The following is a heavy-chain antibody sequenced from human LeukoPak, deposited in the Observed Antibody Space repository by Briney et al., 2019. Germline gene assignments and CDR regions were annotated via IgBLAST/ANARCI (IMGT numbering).Heavy chain of an antibody. CDR2: ISPYSSTM. V-gene: IGHV3-48*02. CDR3: ARAAYSSSPDY. CDR1: GFTFSSYS. Sequence: GGSLRLACAASGFTFSSYSMTWVRQAPGRGLEWVSYISPYSSTMYYADSVKGRFTISRDNAKNSLSLQMTSLRDEDTAVYYCARAAYSSSPDYWGQGSLVTVSS. J-gene: IGHJ4*02. D-gene: IGHD6-13*01.